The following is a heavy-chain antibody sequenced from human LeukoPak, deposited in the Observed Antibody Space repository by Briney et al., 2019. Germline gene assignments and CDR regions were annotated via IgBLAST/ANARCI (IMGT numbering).Heavy chain of an antibody. D-gene: IGHD3-16*01. J-gene: IGHJ4*02. CDR2: IYYSGST. Sequence: SETLSLTCTVSGGSISSSSYYWGWIRQPPGKGLEWIGSIYYSGSTYYNPSLKSRVTISVDTFKNQFSLKLSSVTAADTAVYYCASVGGGIDYWGQGTLVTVSS. CDR3: ASVGGGIDY. CDR1: GGSISSSSYY. V-gene: IGHV4-39*07.